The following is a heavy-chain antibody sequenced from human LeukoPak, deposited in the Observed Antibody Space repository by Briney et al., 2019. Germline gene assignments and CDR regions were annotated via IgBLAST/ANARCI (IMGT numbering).Heavy chain of an antibody. CDR3: ARPGCSSTSCYNQGADY. V-gene: IGHV3-66*04. Sequence: GGSLRLSCAASGFNVESNYMIWVRQAPGKGLEWVSITYSGGTTYYADSVKGRFTISRDNAKNSLYLQMNSLRAEDTAVYYCARPGCSSTSCYNQGADYWGQGTLVTVSS. J-gene: IGHJ4*02. D-gene: IGHD2-2*02. CDR1: GFNVESNY. CDR2: TYSGGTT.